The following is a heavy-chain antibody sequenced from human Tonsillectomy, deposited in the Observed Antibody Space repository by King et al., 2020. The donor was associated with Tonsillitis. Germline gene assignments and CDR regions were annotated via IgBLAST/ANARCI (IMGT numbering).Heavy chain of an antibody. D-gene: IGHD3-16*01. CDR2: IKSKTDGGTT. Sequence: VQLVESGGGLVKPGGSLTLSCVASGLTFSNAWMTWVRQAPGKGLEWVGRIKSKTDGGTTDYAAPVKGRFTISRDDSKNTLFLQMNSLKTDDTALYYCTTRDYATGAFDIWGQGTMVTVSS. V-gene: IGHV3-15*01. CDR1: GLTFSNAW. CDR3: TTRDYATGAFDI. J-gene: IGHJ3*02.